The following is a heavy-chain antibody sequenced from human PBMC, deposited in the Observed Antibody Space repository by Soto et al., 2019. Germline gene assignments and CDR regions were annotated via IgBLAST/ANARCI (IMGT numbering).Heavy chain of an antibody. D-gene: IGHD3-3*01. CDR2: IMPLFDTQ. CDR3: ARYPGRSAIKWSVSQVAVGDYYNMDV. V-gene: IGHV1-69*06. Sequence: QVHLVQSGAEVKKPGSSVKVSCKSSGGTFSSYAISWVRQAPGQGLEWRGGIMPLFDTQKYAQKFQGRLRLTADKATKTACMELSRLRSEDTAVYYCARYPGRSAIKWSVSQVAVGDYYNMDVWGKGTTVTVAS. CDR1: GGTFSSYA. J-gene: IGHJ6*04.